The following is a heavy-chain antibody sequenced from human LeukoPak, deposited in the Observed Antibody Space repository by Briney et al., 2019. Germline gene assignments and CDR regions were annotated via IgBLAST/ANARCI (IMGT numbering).Heavy chain of an antibody. CDR3: ARTDYSYYFDY. D-gene: IGHD4-11*01. V-gene: IGHV3-7*01. CDR1: GFTFSSYW. J-gene: IGHJ4*02. CDR2: IKQDGSEK. Sequence: GGSLRPSCAASGFTFSSYWMSWVRQAPGKGLEWVANIKQDGSEKYYVDSVKGRFTISRDNAKNSLYLQMNSLRAEDTAVYYCARTDYSYYFDYWGQGTLVTVSS.